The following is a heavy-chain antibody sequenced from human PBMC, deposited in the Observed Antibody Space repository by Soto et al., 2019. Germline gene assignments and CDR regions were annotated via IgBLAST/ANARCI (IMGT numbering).Heavy chain of an antibody. CDR3: ANSWTTLTTGFDF. CDR2: SRDKAQGYST. V-gene: IGHV3-72*01. CDR1: GFTLSDHY. D-gene: IGHD4-17*01. J-gene: IGHJ4*02. Sequence: GGSLRLSCAGSGFTLSDHYIDWVRQAPGKGLEWVGRSRDKAQGYSTAYAASVKGRFTTSRDESKNSVYLQMNSLRPEDTAMYYCANSWTTLTTGFDFWGQGALVTVSS.